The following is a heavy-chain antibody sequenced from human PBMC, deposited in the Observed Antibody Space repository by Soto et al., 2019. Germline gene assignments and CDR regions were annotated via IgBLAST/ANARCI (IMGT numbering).Heavy chain of an antibody. CDR3: ARDRRGLLDFWSGSYGMDV. D-gene: IGHD3-3*01. J-gene: IGHJ6*02. Sequence: SVKVSCKASGGTFSSYAISWVRQAPGQGLEWMGGIIPIFGTANYAQKFRGRVTITADESTSTAYMELSSLRSEDTAVYYCARDRRGLLDFWSGSYGMDVWGQGTTVTVSS. CDR1: GGTFSSYA. CDR2: IIPIFGTA. V-gene: IGHV1-69*13.